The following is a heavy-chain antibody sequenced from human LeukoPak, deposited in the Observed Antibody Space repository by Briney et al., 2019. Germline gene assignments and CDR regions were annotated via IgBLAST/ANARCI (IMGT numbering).Heavy chain of an antibody. Sequence: GGSLRLSCAASGFTFSSYAMSWVRQVPGKGLEWVSAISGSGGSTYYADSVKGRFTISRDNAKNSLSLQMNSLRAEDTAVYYCARGPYTDYWGQGTLVTVSS. CDR3: ARGPYTDY. V-gene: IGHV3-23*01. J-gene: IGHJ4*02. CDR1: GFTFSSYA. CDR2: ISGSGGST. D-gene: IGHD4-11*01.